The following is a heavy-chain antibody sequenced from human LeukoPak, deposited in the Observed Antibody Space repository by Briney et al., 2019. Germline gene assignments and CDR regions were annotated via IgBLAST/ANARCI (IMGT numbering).Heavy chain of an antibody. D-gene: IGHD3-16*01. V-gene: IGHV4-39*01. CDR3: ASGARLDYFDY. CDR2: IYYSGNT. J-gene: IGHJ4*02. Sequence: SETLSLTCTVSGGSISSSSYYWGWIRQPPGKGLEWIGSIYYSGNTYYTPSLKSRVTISVDTSKNQSSLKLSSVTAADTAVYYCASGARLDYFDYWGQGTLVTVSS. CDR1: GGSISSSSYY.